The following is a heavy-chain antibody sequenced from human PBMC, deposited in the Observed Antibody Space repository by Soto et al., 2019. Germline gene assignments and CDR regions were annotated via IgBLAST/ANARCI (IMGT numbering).Heavy chain of an antibody. CDR3: ARDDGDDYYGSGRADAFDI. Sequence: GGSLRLSCAASGFTFSSYGMHWVRQAPGKGLEWVAVIWYDGSNKYYADSVKGRFTISRDNSKNTLYLQMNSLRAEDTAVYYCARDDGDDYYGSGRADAFDIWGQGTMVTVSS. CDR1: GFTFSSYG. J-gene: IGHJ3*02. CDR2: IWYDGSNK. D-gene: IGHD3-10*01. V-gene: IGHV3-33*01.